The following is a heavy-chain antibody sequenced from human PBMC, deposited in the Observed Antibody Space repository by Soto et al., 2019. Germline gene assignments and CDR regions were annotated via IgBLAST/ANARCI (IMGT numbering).Heavy chain of an antibody. D-gene: IGHD3-22*01. CDR3: ARLYYDSSGYYYFDY. J-gene: IGHJ4*02. V-gene: IGHV1-3*01. CDR1: GYTFTSYA. Sequence: ASVKVSCKASGYTFTSYAMHWVRQAPGQRLEWMGWINAGNGNTKYSQKFQGRVTITRDTSASTAYMELSSLRSEDTAVYYCARLYYDSSGYYYFDYWGQGTLVTVSS. CDR2: INAGNGNT.